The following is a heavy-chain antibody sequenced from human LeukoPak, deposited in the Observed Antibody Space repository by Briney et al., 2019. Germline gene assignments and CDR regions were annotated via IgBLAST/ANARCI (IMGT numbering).Heavy chain of an antibody. V-gene: IGHV3-30*02. J-gene: IGHJ6*03. CDR3: AKEYGYDYNYFYSMDV. CDR1: GFTFSSYG. D-gene: IGHD1-1*01. Sequence: GGSLRLSCAASGFTFSSYGIHWVRQAPGKGLEWVAFIRYDGSNKYHADSVKGRFTISRDNSKNTVYLQKNSLRAGDTAVYFCAKEYGYDYNYFYSMDVWGKGTTVTISS. CDR2: IRYDGSNK.